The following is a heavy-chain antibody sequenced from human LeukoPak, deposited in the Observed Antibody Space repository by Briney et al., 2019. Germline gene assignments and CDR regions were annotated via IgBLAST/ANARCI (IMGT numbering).Heavy chain of an antibody. CDR1: NGSFRGSY. J-gene: IGHJ4*02. D-gene: IGHD6-6*01. CDR2: ISGSGGST. Sequence: PSETLSLTCAVYNGSFRGSYWSWLRQPPGKGLEWVSAISGSGGSTYYADSVKGRFTISRDNSKNTLYLQMNSLRAEDTAVYYCAKDAERGPILLYSSSSLYFDYWGQGTLVTVSP. CDR3: AKDAERGPILLYSSSSLYFDY. V-gene: IGHV3-23*01.